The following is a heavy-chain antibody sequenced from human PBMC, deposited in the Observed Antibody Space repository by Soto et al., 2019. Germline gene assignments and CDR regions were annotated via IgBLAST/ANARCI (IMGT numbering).Heavy chain of an antibody. J-gene: IGHJ5*02. CDR1: GFAFSSST. V-gene: IGHV3-21*06. Sequence: EIQLVESGGHLVKSGGSLRLSCAASGFAFSSSTMNWVRQAPGKGLEWISSISSGGDSTHYADSVKGRFTVTSDSAKNSMFLQLHSLRVEATAVYYCARDVSLLVILDSWGQGTLVTVSS. D-gene: IGHD2-15*01. CDR3: ARDVSLLVILDS. CDR2: ISSGGDST.